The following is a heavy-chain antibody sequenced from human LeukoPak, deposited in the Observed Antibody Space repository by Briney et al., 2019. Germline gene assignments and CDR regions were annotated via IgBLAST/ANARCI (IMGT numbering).Heavy chain of an antibody. Sequence: ASVKVSCKASGYTFTSYDINWVRQATGQGLEWMGWMNPNSGNTGYAHKFQGRVTITRNTSISTAYMELSSLRSEDTAVYYCATPLVTRWGAFDIWGQGTMVTVSS. D-gene: IGHD3-16*02. CDR3: ATPLVTRWGAFDI. CDR2: MNPNSGNT. J-gene: IGHJ3*02. V-gene: IGHV1-8*01. CDR1: GYTFTSYD.